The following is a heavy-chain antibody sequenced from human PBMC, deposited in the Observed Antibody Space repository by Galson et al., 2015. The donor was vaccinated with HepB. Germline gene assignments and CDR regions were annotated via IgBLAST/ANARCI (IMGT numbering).Heavy chain of an antibody. V-gene: IGHV3-49*03. CDR3: SRDEDYEYLWGSWFEY. D-gene: IGHD3-16*01. CDR1: GFTFGDYA. J-gene: IGHJ4*02. CDR2: IRREPSGATT. Sequence: SLRLSCAGSGFTFGDYAVSWFRQAPGKGLEWVGFIRREPSGATTDYAASVRGRFIISRDDSNSIAYLQMNSLKTEDTAVYFCSRDEDYEYLWGSWFEYWGQGTLATVSS.